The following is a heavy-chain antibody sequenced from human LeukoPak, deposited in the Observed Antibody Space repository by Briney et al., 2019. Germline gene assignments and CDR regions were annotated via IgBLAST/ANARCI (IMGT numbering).Heavy chain of an antibody. J-gene: IGHJ4*02. D-gene: IGHD6-19*01. CDR3: AKAPVAGIS. CDR1: GFTFSSYA. CDR2: ISYDGSNK. Sequence: PGRSLRLSCAASGFTFSSYAMHWVRQAPGKGLEWVAVISYDGSNKYYADYVKGRFTISRDNSKNTLYLQMNSLRAEDTAVYYCAKAPVAGISWGQGTLVTVSS. V-gene: IGHV3-30*04.